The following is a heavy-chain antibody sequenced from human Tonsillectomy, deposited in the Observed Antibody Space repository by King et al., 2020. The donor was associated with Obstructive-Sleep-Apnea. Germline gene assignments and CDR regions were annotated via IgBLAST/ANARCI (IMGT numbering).Heavy chain of an antibody. CDR2: IYYSWST. D-gene: IGHD6-19*01. V-gene: IGHV4-39*07. J-gene: IGHJ4*02. CDR1: GGCISSSSYY. Sequence: QLQESGPGLVKSSETLSLTCTVSGGCISSSSYYLGCVRQPPGKGPEWIGSIYYSWSTHYNPSLKSRVTMSVDTSKNQFSLKVNSVTAADTAVYYCARDGYSSGWYASYWGQGTLVTVSS. CDR3: ARDGYSSGWYASY.